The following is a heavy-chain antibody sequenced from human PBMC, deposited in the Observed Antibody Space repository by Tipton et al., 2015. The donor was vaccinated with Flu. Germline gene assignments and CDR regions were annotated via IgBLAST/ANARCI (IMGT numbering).Heavy chain of an antibody. CDR1: GGSINSTTHY. CDR3: ARLSSNWYHQLDN. CDR2: VFHSGLT. V-gene: IGHV4-39*07. J-gene: IGHJ4*02. D-gene: IGHD6-13*01. Sequence: TLSLTCTVSGGSINSTTHYWGWVRQPPGKGLEWIATVFHSGLTYYNPSLKSRVSIAIDTSKNQFSLRMNSVTAADSAVYYCARLSSNWYHQLDNWGQGTLVTVSS.